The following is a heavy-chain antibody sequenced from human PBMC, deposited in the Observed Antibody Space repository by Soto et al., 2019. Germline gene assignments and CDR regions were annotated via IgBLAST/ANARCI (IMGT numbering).Heavy chain of an antibody. D-gene: IGHD6-13*01. CDR3: ARDGIAAAGTNWFDP. Sequence: QVQLVESGGGVVQPGRSLRLSCAASGFTFSSYAIHWVRQAPGKGLEWVAVISYDGSNKYYADSVKGRFTISRDNSKNTLYLQMNSLRAEDTAVYYCARDGIAAAGTNWFDPWGKGTLVTVSS. V-gene: IGHV3-30-3*01. CDR2: ISYDGSNK. CDR1: GFTFSSYA. J-gene: IGHJ5*02.